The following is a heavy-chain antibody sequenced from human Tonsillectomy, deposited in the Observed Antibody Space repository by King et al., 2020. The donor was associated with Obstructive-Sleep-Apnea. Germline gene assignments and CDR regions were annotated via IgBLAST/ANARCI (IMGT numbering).Heavy chain of an antibody. CDR2: INHSGIT. CDR3: ARGDTYYYDSSVYYRTDAFDI. V-gene: IGHV4-34*01. CDR1: GGSFSGYY. J-gene: IGHJ3*02. Sequence: VQLQQWGAGLLKPSETLSLTCAVYGGSFSGYYWNWIRQPPGKGLEWFWEINHSGITNYNPSLKSRVTISVDTSKNQFSLQLSSVTAADTAVYYCARGDTYYYDSSVYYRTDAFDIWGQGTMVTVSS. D-gene: IGHD3-22*01.